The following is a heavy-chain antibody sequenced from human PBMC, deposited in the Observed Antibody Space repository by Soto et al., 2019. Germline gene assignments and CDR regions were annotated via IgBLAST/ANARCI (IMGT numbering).Heavy chain of an antibody. V-gene: IGHV1-18*01. CDR3: ARDALPYYYSSMASDY. D-gene: IGHD2-2*01. CDR2: ISAYNGNT. Sequence: QFQLVQSGAEVKKPGASVKVSCKASGYTFTSYGIRWVRQAPGQGLEWMGWISAYNGNTNYAQKLQGRVTVTTDTSTSIAYMELRSLRSDDTAVYYCARDALPYYYSSMASDYWGQGTLVTVSS. CDR1: GYTFTSYG. J-gene: IGHJ4*02.